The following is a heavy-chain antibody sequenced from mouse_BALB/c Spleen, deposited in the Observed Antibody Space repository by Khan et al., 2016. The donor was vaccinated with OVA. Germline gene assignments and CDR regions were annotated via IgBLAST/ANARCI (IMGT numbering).Heavy chain of an antibody. Sequence: QVQLQQSGPELVRPGASVKMSCKASGYTFTSFWIHWVQQRPGQGLEWIGMIDPSKSETRLNQKFKDKATLNVDKSSNTAYMQLSRLTSEDSAVDYCARGGYGSPFAYWGQGTLVTVSA. D-gene: IGHD1-1*01. CDR2: IDPSKSET. J-gene: IGHJ3*01. CDR3: ARGGYGSPFAY. CDR1: GYTFTSFW. V-gene: IGHV1S127*01.